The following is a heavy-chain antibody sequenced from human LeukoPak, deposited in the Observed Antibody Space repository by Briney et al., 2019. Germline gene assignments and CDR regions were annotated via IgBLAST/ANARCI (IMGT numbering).Heavy chain of an antibody. Sequence: GGSLRLSCAASGFIFSRYWMHWVRQAPGKGLVWVSRINSDGSSTHYADSVKGRFTISRDNAKNTLFLQMNSLRAEDTAVYYCAGGGSWAHDFWGQGTLVTVSS. D-gene: IGHD6-13*01. J-gene: IGHJ4*02. V-gene: IGHV3-74*01. CDR2: INSDGSST. CDR3: AGGGSWAHDF. CDR1: GFIFSRYW.